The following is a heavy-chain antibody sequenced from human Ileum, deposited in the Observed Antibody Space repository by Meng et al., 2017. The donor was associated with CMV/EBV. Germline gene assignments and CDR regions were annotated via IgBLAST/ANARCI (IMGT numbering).Heavy chain of an antibody. J-gene: IGHJ4*02. CDR2: IYYSGST. V-gene: IGHV4-31*02. CDR1: SIISCGYY. Sequence: SIISCGYYWSWIRQHPEKGLEWIGYIYYSGSTYYNPSLKSRVTISVDTSKNQFSLKLSSVTAADTAVYYCAREGSDCSSTSCLERDYWGQGTLVTVSS. CDR3: AREGSDCSSTSCLERDY. D-gene: IGHD2-2*01.